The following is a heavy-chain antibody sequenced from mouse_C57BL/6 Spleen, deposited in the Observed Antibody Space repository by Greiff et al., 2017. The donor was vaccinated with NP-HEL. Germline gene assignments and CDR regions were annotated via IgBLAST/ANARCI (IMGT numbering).Heavy chain of an antibody. Sequence: QVQLQQPGAELVKPGASVKLSCKASGYTFTSYWMHWVKQRPGQGLEWIGMIHPNSGSTNYNEKFKSKAKLTVDKSSSTAYMQRSSLTSEDSAVYYCARYLTGTGFDYWGQGTTLTVSS. CDR3: ARYLTGTGFDY. D-gene: IGHD4-1*01. V-gene: IGHV1-64*01. CDR2: IHPNSGST. J-gene: IGHJ2*01. CDR1: GYTFTSYW.